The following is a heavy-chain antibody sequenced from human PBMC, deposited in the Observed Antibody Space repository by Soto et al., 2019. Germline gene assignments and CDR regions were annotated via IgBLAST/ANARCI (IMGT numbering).Heavy chain of an antibody. CDR3: ERGGYDFCRGYYYYYYGMDV. CDR2: INHSGST. V-gene: IGHV4-34*01. J-gene: IGHJ6*02. CDR1: GGSFSGYY. D-gene: IGHD3-3*01. Sequence: PAETLSVTCVVYGGSFSGYYWSWFRQPPGKGLEWIGEINHSGSTNYNPSLKSRVTISVDTSKNQFSLKLSSVTAADTAVYYCERGGYDFCRGYYYYYYGMDVWGQGPTGT.